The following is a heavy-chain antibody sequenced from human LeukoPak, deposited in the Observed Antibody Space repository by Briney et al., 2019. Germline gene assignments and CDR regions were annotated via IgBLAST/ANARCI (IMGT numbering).Heavy chain of an antibody. CDR3: ARTRAAAGTFYFDY. CDR2: ISYDGNNR. V-gene: IGHV3-30*04. CDR1: GFTFSSFP. D-gene: IGHD6-13*01. Sequence: PGRSLRLSCAASGFTFSSFPMHWVRQAPGKGLEWVAAISYDGNNRYFADSVKGRFTISRDSSKHTLYLQMNSLRAEDTAVYYCARTRAAAGTFYFDYWGQGTLVTVSS. J-gene: IGHJ4*02.